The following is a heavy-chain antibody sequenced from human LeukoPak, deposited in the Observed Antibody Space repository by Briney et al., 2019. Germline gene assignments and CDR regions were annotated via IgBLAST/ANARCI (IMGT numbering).Heavy chain of an antibody. V-gene: IGHV1-2*02. J-gene: IGHJ4*02. D-gene: IGHD1-26*01. Sequence: ASVKVSCKASGYTFTGYYFHWVRQAPGQGLEWMGWIKSNSGDTNYAQKFEGRVTMTRDTSISTAYMELSSLRSDDTAVYYCARGGVGNFDLWGQGTLVTVSS. CDR1: GYTFTGYY. CDR3: ARGGVGNFDL. CDR2: IKSNSGDT.